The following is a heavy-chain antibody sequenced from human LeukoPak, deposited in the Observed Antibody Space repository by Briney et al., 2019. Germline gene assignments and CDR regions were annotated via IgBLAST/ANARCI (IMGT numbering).Heavy chain of an antibody. CDR3: ARGWGSRWPQLRLGRGGSFDY. D-gene: IGHD5-24*01. Sequence: SETLSLTCGVYGESFSGYYWTWIRQPPGKGLEWIGEINHSGSTDSNPPLKSRVTISVDMSKKQFSLKLSSVTAGDTAVYYCARGWGSRWPQLRLGRGGSFDYWGQGTLVTVSS. J-gene: IGHJ4*02. CDR2: INHSGST. V-gene: IGHV4-34*01. CDR1: GESFSGYY.